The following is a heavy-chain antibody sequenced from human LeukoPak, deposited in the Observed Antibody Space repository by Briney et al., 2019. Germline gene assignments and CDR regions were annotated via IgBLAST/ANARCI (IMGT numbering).Heavy chain of an antibody. CDR1: AFSLSRNF. CDR3: AREVGSGSYLAHAFDL. J-gene: IGHJ3*01. CDR2: IYIGGDT. D-gene: IGHD1-26*01. V-gene: IGHV3-53*01. Sequence: GGSRRLSCAASAFSLSRNFMGWVRQAPGKGLEWVSFIYIGGDTYYADSVKGRFTISRDNSKNTIYLQMNSLRVEDTAVYYCAREVGSGSYLAHAFDLWGQGTMVTVSS.